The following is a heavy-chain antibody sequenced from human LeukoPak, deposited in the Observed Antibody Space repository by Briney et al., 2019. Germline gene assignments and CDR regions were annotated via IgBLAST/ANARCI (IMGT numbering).Heavy chain of an antibody. J-gene: IGHJ6*02. V-gene: IGHV3-48*03. Sequence: PGGSLRLSCAAFGFXFSSYEMEWVRQAPGKGLEWVSYISSSSNTIYNADSVKGRFTISRDNAKNSLYLQMSSLRAEDTAVYYCARDSVYGMDVWGQGTTVTVSS. CDR1: GFXFSSYE. CDR3: ARDSVYGMDV. CDR2: ISSSSNTI.